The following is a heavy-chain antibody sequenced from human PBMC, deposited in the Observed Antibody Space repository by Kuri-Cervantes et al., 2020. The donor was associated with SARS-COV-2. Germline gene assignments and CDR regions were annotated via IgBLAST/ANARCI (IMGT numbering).Heavy chain of an antibody. J-gene: IGHJ4*02. CDR1: GFTFSSYD. V-gene: IGHV3-13*01. D-gene: IGHD3-22*01. Sequence: GESLKISCAASGFTFSSYDMHWVRQATGKGLEWVSAIGTAGDTYYPGSVKGRFTISRENAKNSLYLQMNSLRAGDTAVYYCARGRMIVVGPKTHYYFDYWGQGTLVTVSS. CDR2: IGTAGDT. CDR3: ARGRMIVVGPKTHYYFDY.